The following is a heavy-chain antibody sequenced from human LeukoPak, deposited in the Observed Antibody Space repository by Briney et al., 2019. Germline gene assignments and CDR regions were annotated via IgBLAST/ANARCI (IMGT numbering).Heavy chain of an antibody. D-gene: IGHD3-22*01. V-gene: IGHV1-2*02. CDR2: INPNSGGT. CDR3: ARDNYYDNSGSNWFHP. CDR1: GYTFTGYY. Sequence: ASVKVSCKASGYTFTGYYMHWARRAPGQRLEWVGWINPNSGGTNYAQKFQGRVTMTRDTSISTAYMELSRLRSDHTAMYYCARDNYYDNSGSNWFHPWGQGTLVTVSP. J-gene: IGHJ5*02.